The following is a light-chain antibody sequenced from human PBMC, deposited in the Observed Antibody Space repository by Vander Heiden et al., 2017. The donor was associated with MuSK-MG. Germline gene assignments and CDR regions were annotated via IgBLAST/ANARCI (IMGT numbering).Light chain of an antibody. CDR1: SSNVGRFNF. CDR3: CSYAGFYTYDVV. CDR2: DVS. J-gene: IGLJ2*01. V-gene: IGLV2-11*01. Sequence: QSALTQPRSVSGSPGQSVTISCTGTSSNVGRFNFVSWYQQHPGRAPQLLIYDVSKRPSGAPDRFSCSKSGNTASLTISSLRAEDEADYYCCSYAGFYTYDVVFGGGTKLTVL.